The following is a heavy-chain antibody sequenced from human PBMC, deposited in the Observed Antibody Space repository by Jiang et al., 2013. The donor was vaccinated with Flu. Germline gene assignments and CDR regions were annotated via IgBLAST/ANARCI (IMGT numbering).Heavy chain of an antibody. Sequence: RSLRLSCAASGFSFSTYGMHWVRQTPGKGLEWVALIWYDESYKFYADSVKGRFTISRDVSNSTLYLQMDSLRAEDTAVYYCARGYGSGPFDYWGQGTLVTVSS. J-gene: IGHJ4*02. CDR3: ARGYGSGPFDY. CDR2: IWYDESYK. V-gene: IGHV3-33*01. D-gene: IGHD3-10*01. CDR1: GFSFSTYG.